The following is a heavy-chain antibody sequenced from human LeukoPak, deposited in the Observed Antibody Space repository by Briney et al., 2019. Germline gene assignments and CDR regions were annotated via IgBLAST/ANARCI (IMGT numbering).Heavy chain of an antibody. D-gene: IGHD6-19*01. Sequence: SETLSLTCAVYGGSFSGYYWSWIRQPPGKGLEWIGEINHSGSTNYNPSLKSRVTISVDTSKNRFSLKQSSVTAADTAAYYCARGGSSGWGFFDYWGQGTLVTVSS. CDR3: ARGGSSGWGFFDY. J-gene: IGHJ4*02. CDR1: GGSFSGYY. V-gene: IGHV4-34*01. CDR2: INHSGST.